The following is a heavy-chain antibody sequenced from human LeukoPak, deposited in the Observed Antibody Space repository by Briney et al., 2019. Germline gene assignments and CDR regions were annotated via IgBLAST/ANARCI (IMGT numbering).Heavy chain of an antibody. CDR3: ARDYGAYHVPYWYFDL. D-gene: IGHD4-17*01. V-gene: IGHV3-11*05. CDR1: GFTFSSHA. Sequence: GGSLRLSCEASGFTFSSHAMSWVRQAPGKGLEWISYISSSGTYTNYAASVKGRFTISRDNAKNSLYLQMDTLGADDTAVYYCARDYGAYHVPYWYFDLWGRGTLVSVSS. CDR2: ISSSGTYT. J-gene: IGHJ2*01.